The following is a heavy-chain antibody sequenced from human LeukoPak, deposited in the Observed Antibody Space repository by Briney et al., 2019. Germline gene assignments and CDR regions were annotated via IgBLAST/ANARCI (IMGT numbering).Heavy chain of an antibody. Sequence: ASVKVSCKASGGTFSSYAISWVRQAPGQGLEWMGGIIPIFGTANYAQKFQGRVTITADESTSTAYMELSSLRSEDTAVYYCARDRGYYYDSSGYYYARWGQGTLVTVSS. CDR2: IIPIFGTA. D-gene: IGHD3-22*01. V-gene: IGHV1-69*13. J-gene: IGHJ4*02. CDR1: GGTFSSYA. CDR3: ARDRGYYYDSSGYYYAR.